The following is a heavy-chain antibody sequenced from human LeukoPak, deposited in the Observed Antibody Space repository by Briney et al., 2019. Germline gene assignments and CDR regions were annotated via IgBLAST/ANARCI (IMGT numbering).Heavy chain of an antibody. V-gene: IGHV3-23*01. Sequence: PGGSLRLSCAASGFTFSNAWMNWVRQAPGKGLEWVSGISGSGSSTYYADSVKGRFTISRDNSKNTLYLQMNSLRAEDTAVYYCAKGSYYDSSGSFYFDYWGQGTLVTVSS. J-gene: IGHJ4*02. CDR1: GFTFSNAW. CDR3: AKGSYYDSSGSFYFDY. D-gene: IGHD3-22*01. CDR2: ISGSGSST.